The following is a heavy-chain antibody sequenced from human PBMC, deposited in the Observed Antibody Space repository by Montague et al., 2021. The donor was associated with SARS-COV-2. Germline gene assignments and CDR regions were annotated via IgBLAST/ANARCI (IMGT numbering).Heavy chain of an antibody. J-gene: IGHJ3*02. V-gene: IGHV1-2*04. Sequence: SLKLSYKASGYRFTGYYMHWVRQAPGQGLEWMGWINPISGGTNYAQKFQGWVTMTRDTSISTAYMELSRLTSDDAAVYYCARVHDYGDFDAFDIWGPGTMVTVSS. CDR2: INPISGGT. CDR3: ARVHDYGDFDAFDI. D-gene: IGHD4-17*01. CDR1: GYRFTGYY.